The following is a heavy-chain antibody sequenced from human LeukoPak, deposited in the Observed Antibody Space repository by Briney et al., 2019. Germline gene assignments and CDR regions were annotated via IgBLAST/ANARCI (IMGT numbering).Heavy chain of an antibody. CDR3: ARQRTTVTSHDAFDI. J-gene: IGHJ3*02. CDR2: MNPNSGNT. V-gene: IGHV1-8*02. D-gene: IGHD4-17*01. Sequence: ASVKVSCKASGGTFSSYAINWVRQATGQGLEWMGWMNPNSGNTGYAQKFQGRVTMTRNTSISTAYMELSSLRSEDTAVYYCARQRTTVTSHDAFDIWGQGTMVTVSS. CDR1: GGTFSSYA.